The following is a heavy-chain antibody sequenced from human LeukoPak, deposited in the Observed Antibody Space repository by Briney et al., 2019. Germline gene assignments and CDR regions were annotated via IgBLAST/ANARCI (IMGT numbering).Heavy chain of an antibody. J-gene: IGHJ4*02. CDR1: GFTFSTYN. CDR3: ARNPAGIGDY. CDR2: ISSGSRII. V-gene: IGHV3-48*02. D-gene: IGHD1-26*01. Sequence: GGSLRLSCAASGFTFSTYNMNWVRQAPGKGMEWVSFISSGSRIIYYADSVKGRFTVSRDNAKNSLYLQMNSLRDEDTAVYYCARNPAGIGDYWGQGTLVTVSS.